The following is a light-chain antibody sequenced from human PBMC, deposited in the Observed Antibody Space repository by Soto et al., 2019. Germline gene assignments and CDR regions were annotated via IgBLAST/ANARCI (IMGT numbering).Light chain of an antibody. CDR1: SGYRNYK. J-gene: IGLJ2*01. CDR2: VGTGGIVG. Sequence: QTVVTQPPSASASLGASVTLTCTLRSGYRNYKVDWYQQRPGKGPRFVMRVGTGGIVGSKVDRIPNRFSVLGSGLNRYPTIKNIQEEDESDYHCGADHGSGSNFPVLFGGVTKLTVL. V-gene: IGLV9-49*01. CDR3: GADHGSGSNFPVL.